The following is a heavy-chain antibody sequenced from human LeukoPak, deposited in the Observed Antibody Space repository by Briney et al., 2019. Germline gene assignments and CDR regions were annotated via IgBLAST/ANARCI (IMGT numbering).Heavy chain of an antibody. CDR3: ARGRKYTSGYRVTELGSGYSDY. D-gene: IGHD5-18*01. Sequence: PSETLSLTCAVYGGSFIGFHWNWIRQAPGKGLEWIGDINHSGSTNYNPSLKSRVTISVDTSKNQFSLKLSSVTAADTAVYYCARGRKYTSGYRVTELGSGYSDYWGQGTLVTVSS. J-gene: IGHJ4*02. CDR1: GGSFIGFH. CDR2: INHSGST. V-gene: IGHV4-34*01.